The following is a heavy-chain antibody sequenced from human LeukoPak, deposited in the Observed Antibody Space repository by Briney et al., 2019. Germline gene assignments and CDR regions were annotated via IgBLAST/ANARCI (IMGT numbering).Heavy chain of an antibody. CDR1: GGTFSSYA. J-gene: IGHJ5*02. CDR2: IIPIFGTA. CDR3: ARVGASYNWFDP. D-gene: IGHD1-26*01. V-gene: IGHV1-69*05. Sequence: ASVKVSCKASGGTFSSYAISWVRQAPGQGLEWKGGIIPIFGTANYAQKFQGRVTITTDESTSTAYMELSSLRSEDTAVYYCARVGASYNWFDPWGQGTLVTVSS.